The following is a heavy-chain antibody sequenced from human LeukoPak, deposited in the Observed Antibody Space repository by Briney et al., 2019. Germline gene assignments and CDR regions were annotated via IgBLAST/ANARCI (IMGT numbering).Heavy chain of an antibody. CDR2: MYDREKT. CDR3: ARGTEGGITIFGVALGYMDV. J-gene: IGHJ6*03. V-gene: IGHV4-31*03. CDR1: GGSISFGGYY. Sequence: PSETLSLTCTVSGGSISFGGYYWSWIRQLPGKGLEWIGYMYDREKTDYNPSLRSRVIISLDTSKNQFSLKLNSVTAADTAVYYCARGTEGGITIFGVALGYMDVWGKGTTVTVSS. D-gene: IGHD3-3*01.